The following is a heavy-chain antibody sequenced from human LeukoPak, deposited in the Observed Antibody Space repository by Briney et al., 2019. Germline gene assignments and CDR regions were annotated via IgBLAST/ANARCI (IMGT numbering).Heavy chain of an antibody. V-gene: IGHV1-18*01. CDR1: GYTFTSYG. D-gene: IGHD3-22*01. CDR2: ISAYNGNT. Sequence: GASVKVSCKASGYTFTSYGISWVRQAPGQGLEWMGWISAYNGNTNYAQKLQGRVTMTTDTSTSTAYMELRSLRSDDTAVYYCASFDSSGYYYERQFDYWGQGTLVTVSS. J-gene: IGHJ4*02. CDR3: ASFDSSGYYYERQFDY.